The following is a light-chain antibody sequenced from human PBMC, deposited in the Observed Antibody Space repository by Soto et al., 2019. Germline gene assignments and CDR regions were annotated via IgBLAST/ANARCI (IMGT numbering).Light chain of an antibody. CDR1: QSVNSIY. CDR3: QHYGSSLYT. Sequence: EIVLTQSPGTLSLSPGERATLSCRASQSVNSIYLTWYQQKPGQAPRLLIYGASSRATDIPDRFSGSGSGADFTLTITRLEPEDSAVYYCQHYGSSLYTFCQGTKVEIK. CDR2: GAS. V-gene: IGKV3-20*01. J-gene: IGKJ2*01.